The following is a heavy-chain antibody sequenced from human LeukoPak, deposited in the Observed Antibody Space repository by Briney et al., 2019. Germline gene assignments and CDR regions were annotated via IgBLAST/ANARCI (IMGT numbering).Heavy chain of an antibody. CDR1: GCSISSGGYY. CDR3: ARQTENYGDYPWYFDY. Sequence: SETLSLTCTVSGCSISSGGYYWSWIRQHPGKGLEWIAYIYYSGSTYYNPSLKSRVTISVDTSKNQLSRKLSSVTAADTAVYYCARQTENYGDYPWYFDYRGQGTLVTVSS. D-gene: IGHD4-17*01. V-gene: IGHV4-31*03. CDR2: IYYSGST. J-gene: IGHJ4*02.